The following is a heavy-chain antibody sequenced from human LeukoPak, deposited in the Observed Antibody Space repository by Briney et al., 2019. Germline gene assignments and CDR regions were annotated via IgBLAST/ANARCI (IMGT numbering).Heavy chain of an antibody. J-gene: IGHJ6*02. CDR2: IGGSGVTT. CDR3: AKAVECSGGSCPASYTSYGMDV. Sequence: PGGSLRLSCAASGFTFSSYAMSWVRQAPGKGLEWVSAIGGSGVTTYYADSLKGRFTISRDNSKNTLYLQMNSLRAEDTAVYYCAKAVECSGGSCPASYTSYGMDVWGQGTTVTVSS. D-gene: IGHD2-15*01. V-gene: IGHV3-23*01. CDR1: GFTFSSYA.